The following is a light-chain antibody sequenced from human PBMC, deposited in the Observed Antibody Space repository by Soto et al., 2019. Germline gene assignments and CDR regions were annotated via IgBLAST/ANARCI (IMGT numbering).Light chain of an antibody. CDR1: QSISSW. CDR2: DAS. Sequence: DIFTITCRASQSISSWLAWYQQKPGKAPKLLIYDASSLESGVPSRFSGSGSGTEFTLTISSLQPDDFATYYCQQYNSYPWTFGQGTKVDIK. CDR3: QQYNSYPWT. J-gene: IGKJ1*01. V-gene: IGKV1-5*01.